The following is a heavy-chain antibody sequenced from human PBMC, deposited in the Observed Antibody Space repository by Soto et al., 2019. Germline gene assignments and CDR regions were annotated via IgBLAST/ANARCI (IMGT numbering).Heavy chain of an antibody. Sequence: VQLVESGGGVVQPGRSLRLSCAASGFTFSDYAMHWVRQAPGKGLEWVAVVSHDGRNTHYADSVKGRFTISRDSSKKTVPLEMTSLRAEDTAVYYCAKGGRQWLVTSDFNYWGQGAVVTVSS. CDR3: AKGGRQWLVTSDFNY. J-gene: IGHJ4*02. D-gene: IGHD6-19*01. CDR1: GFTFSDYA. CDR2: VSHDGRNT. V-gene: IGHV3-30*18.